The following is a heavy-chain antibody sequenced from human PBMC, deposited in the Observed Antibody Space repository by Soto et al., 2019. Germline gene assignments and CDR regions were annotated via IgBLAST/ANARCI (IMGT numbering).Heavy chain of an antibody. Sequence: GASLKISCKGSGYRFTSYCIGWVRPIPGKGLEWMGIIYPGDSDTRYSPSFQGQVTISADKSISTAYLQWSSLKASDTAMYYCAGGGVRGVITRTRDYYGMDVWGQGTTVTVSS. CDR3: AGGGVRGVITRTRDYYGMDV. CDR1: GYRFTSYC. V-gene: IGHV5-51*01. J-gene: IGHJ6*02. D-gene: IGHD3-10*01. CDR2: IYPGDSDT.